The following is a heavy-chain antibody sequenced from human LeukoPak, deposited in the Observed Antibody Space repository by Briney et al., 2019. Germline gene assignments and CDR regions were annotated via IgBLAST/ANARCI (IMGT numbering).Heavy chain of an antibody. J-gene: IGHJ5*02. V-gene: IGHV3-33*08. D-gene: IGHD3-10*01. Sequence: GGSLRLSCAASGFTFSSAWMHWVRQAPGKGLEWVALIWYDGSNKYYADSVKGRLTISRDNSKNTLYLQMNSLRAEDTAVYYCARDLHYYGSGPWGQGTLVTVSS. CDR1: GFTFSSAW. CDR3: ARDLHYYGSGP. CDR2: IWYDGSNK.